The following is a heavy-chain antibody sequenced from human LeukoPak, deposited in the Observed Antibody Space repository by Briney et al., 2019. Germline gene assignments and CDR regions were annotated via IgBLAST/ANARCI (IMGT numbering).Heavy chain of an antibody. CDR1: GFTFSSYG. Sequence: GGSLRLSCAASGFTFSSYGMSWVRQAPWKGLEWVPAISGSGGSTYYADSVKGRFTISRDNSKNTLYLQMNSLRAEDTAVYYCAKGRRDAYNFDIDYWGQGTLVTVSS. CDR2: ISGSGGST. CDR3: AKGRRDAYNFDIDY. V-gene: IGHV3-23*01. D-gene: IGHD5-24*01. J-gene: IGHJ4*02.